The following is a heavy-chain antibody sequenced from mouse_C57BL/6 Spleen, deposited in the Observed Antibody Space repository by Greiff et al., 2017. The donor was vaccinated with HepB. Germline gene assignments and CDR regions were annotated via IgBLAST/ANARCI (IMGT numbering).Heavy chain of an antibody. V-gene: IGHV1-15*01. CDR3: TRGGITTISWDY. CDR1: GYTFTDYE. J-gene: IGHJ3*01. D-gene: IGHD1-1*01. Sequence: VQRVESGAELVRPGASVTLSCKASGYTFTDYEMHWVKQTPVHGLEWIGAIDPETGGTAYNQKFKGKAILTADKSSSTAYMELRSLTSEDSAVYYCTRGGITTISWDYWGQGTLVTVSA. CDR2: IDPETGGT.